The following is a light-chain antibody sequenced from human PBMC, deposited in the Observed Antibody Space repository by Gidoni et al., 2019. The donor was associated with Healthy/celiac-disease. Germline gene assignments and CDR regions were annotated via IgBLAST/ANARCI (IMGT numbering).Light chain of an antibody. J-gene: IGKJ2*01. CDR1: QSVSSN. V-gene: IGKV3-15*01. CDR3: QQYNNWPPA. Sequence: EIVMKKSPATLSVSPGERATLSCRASQSVSSNLAWYQQKPGQAPRLLIYGSSTRATGIPARFSGSGSGTEFTLTISSLQSEDFSVYYCQQYNNWPPAFGQGTKLEIK. CDR2: GSS.